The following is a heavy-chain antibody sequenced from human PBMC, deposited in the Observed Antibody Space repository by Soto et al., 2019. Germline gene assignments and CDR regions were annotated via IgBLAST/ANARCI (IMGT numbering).Heavy chain of an antibody. Sequence: EVQLEHSGGGLVQPGGSLRLSCAASRFTFGSYWMSWVRQAPGKGLEWLATIKWDASEKKYVDSVKGRFTMSRDNAKHSLYLQMDSLRAEDTAVYYCVRDSGYGSETSVNHYLDYWGYGTVVTVSS. CDR1: RFTFGSYW. J-gene: IGHJ4*01. CDR2: IKWDASEK. D-gene: IGHD3-10*01. CDR3: VRDSGYGSETSVNHYLDY. V-gene: IGHV3-7*01.